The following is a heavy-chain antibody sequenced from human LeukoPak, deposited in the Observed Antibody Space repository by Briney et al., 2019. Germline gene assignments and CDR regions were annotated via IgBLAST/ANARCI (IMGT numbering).Heavy chain of an antibody. CDR2: ISWNSGSI. D-gene: IGHD1-26*01. CDR1: GFTFDDYA. V-gene: IGHV3-9*01. J-gene: IGHJ4*02. Sequence: GGSLRLSCAASGFTFDDYAMHWVRQAPVEGLEWVSGISWNSGSIGYADSVKGRFTISRDNAKNSLYLQMNSLRAEDTALYYCAKDTRHVIVGATLDYWGQGTLVTVSS. CDR3: AKDTRHVIVGATLDY.